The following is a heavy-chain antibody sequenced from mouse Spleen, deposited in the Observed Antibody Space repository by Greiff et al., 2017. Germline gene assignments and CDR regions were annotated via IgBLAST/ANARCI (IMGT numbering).Heavy chain of an antibody. Sequence: VQLQQSGAELARPGASVKMSCKASGYTFTSYTMHWVKQRPGQGLEWIGYINPSSGYTKYNQKFKDKATLTADKSSSTAYMQLSSLTSEDSAVYYCARTYYGNYYYAMDYWGQGTSVTVSS. J-gene: IGHJ4*01. V-gene: IGHV1-4*01. CDR2: INPSSGYT. CDR3: ARTYYGNYYYAMDY. D-gene: IGHD2-10*01. CDR1: GYTFTSYT.